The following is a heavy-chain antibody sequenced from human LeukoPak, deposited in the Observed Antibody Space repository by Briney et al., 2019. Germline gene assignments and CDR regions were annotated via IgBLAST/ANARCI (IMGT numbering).Heavy chain of an antibody. J-gene: IGHJ3*02. V-gene: IGHV4-39*07. CDR3: ARLMSRLWWSRSDAFDI. CDR2: IYYSGST. Sequence: SETLSLTCTVSGGSISSSSYYWGWIRQPPGKGLEWIGSIYYSGSTYYNPSLKSRVTISVDTSKNQFSLKLSSVTAADTAVYYCARLMSRLWWSRSDAFDIWGQGTMVTVSS. CDR1: GGSISSSSYY. D-gene: IGHD2-21*01.